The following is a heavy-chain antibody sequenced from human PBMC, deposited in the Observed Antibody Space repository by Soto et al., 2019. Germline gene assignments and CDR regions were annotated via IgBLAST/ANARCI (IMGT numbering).Heavy chain of an antibody. CDR2: IIPILGIA. Sequence: SVKVSCKASGGTFSSYTISWVRQAPGQGLEWMGRIIPILGIANYAQKFQGRVTITADKSTSTAYMELSSLRSEDTAVYYCARDQCSGGGCYHEGYYYYYRDVWGKGTTVTVSS. CDR3: ARDQCSGGGCYHEGYYYYYRDV. J-gene: IGHJ6*03. CDR1: GGTFSSYT. V-gene: IGHV1-69*04. D-gene: IGHD2-15*01.